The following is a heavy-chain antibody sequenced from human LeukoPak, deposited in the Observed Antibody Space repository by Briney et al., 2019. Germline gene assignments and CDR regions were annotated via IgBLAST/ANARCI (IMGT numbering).Heavy chain of an antibody. CDR2: ISAYNGDT. V-gene: IGHV1-18*01. CDR1: GYTFTSYG. J-gene: IGHJ4*02. CDR3: ARDGGEVYNYDSSPQPGFDY. Sequence: ASVKVSCKASGYTFTSYGLNWVRQAPGQGLEWMGWISAYNGDTNYAQKLQGRVTMTTDTSTRTAYMELRSLRSDDTAVYYCARDGGEVYNYDSSPQPGFDYWGQGTLVTVSS. D-gene: IGHD3-22*01.